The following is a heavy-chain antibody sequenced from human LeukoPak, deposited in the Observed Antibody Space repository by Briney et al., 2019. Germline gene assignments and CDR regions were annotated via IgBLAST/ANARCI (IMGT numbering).Heavy chain of an antibody. D-gene: IGHD3-9*01. V-gene: IGHV4-34*01. Sequence: SETLSLTCAVSGVSITDNWWSWIRQPPGKGLEWIGEINHSGSTNYNPSLKSRVTISVDTSKNQFSLKLSSVTAADTAFYYCARRGSIFEDSEWRTAFDIWGQGTMVIVSS. J-gene: IGHJ3*02. CDR2: INHSGST. CDR3: ARRGSIFEDSEWRTAFDI. CDR1: GVSITDNW.